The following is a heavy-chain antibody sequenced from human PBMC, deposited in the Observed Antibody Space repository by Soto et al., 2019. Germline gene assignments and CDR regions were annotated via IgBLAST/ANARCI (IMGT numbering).Heavy chain of an antibody. V-gene: IGHV5-10-1*01. Sequence: GESLQISCKGSGYSFTSYWISCVRQMPGKGLEWMGMIDPSDSYTNYSPSFQGHVTISADKSISTAYLQWSSLKASDTAMYYCARQAKSSGWYQGYYYYGMEVWGEGTKVTVSS. CDR2: IDPSDSYT. J-gene: IGHJ6*04. CDR1: GYSFTSYW. D-gene: IGHD6-19*01. CDR3: ARQAKSSGWYQGYYYYGMEV.